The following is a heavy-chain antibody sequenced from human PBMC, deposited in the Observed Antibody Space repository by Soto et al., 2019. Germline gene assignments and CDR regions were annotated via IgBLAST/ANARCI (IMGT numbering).Heavy chain of an antibody. Sequence: EVQLVESGGGLVQPGGSLRLSCAASGFTFSTYWMHWVRQPPGKVLVWVSRINNDGSNTAYADSVKGRFTISRDNAQSTLYLQMNSLRAEDTAVYYCARDPMIGTTDYGLDVWGQGTRVSVSS. CDR2: INNDGSNT. D-gene: IGHD1-7*01. J-gene: IGHJ6*02. CDR1: GFTFSTYW. CDR3: ARDPMIGTTDYGLDV. V-gene: IGHV3-74*01.